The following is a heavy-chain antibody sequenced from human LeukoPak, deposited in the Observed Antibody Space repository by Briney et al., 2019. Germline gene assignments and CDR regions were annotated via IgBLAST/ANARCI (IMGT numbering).Heavy chain of an antibody. D-gene: IGHD2-15*01. Sequence: GGSLRLSCAASGYSFSTYAMSRVRQAPGKGLEWVSSISASGTRTSYADSVKGRFTISRDNSKNILYLQMNSLRVEDTAVYYCAKRPCSGGSCSDFDYWGQGTLVSVSS. CDR1: GYSFSTYA. J-gene: IGHJ4*02. CDR2: ISASGTRT. V-gene: IGHV3-23*01. CDR3: AKRPCSGGSCSDFDY.